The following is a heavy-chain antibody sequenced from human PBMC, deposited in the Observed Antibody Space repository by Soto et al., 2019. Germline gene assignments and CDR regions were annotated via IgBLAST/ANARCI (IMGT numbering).Heavy chain of an antibody. J-gene: IGHJ6*02. CDR2: ISAYNGNT. D-gene: IGHD5-12*01. CDR1: GYTFTSYG. Sequence: ASVKVSCKASGYTFTSYGISWVRQAPGQGLEWMGWISAYNGNTNYAQKLQGRVTMTTDTSTSTAYMELRSLRSDDTAVYYCARPADLLGGYDYYYYYAMDVWGQGTTVTVSS. V-gene: IGHV1-18*01. CDR3: ARPADLLGGYDYYYYYAMDV.